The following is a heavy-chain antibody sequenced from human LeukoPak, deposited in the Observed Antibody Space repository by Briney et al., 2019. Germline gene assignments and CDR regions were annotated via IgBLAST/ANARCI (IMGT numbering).Heavy chain of an antibody. CDR3: ASRTFSSGWLIDY. V-gene: IGHV3-23*01. D-gene: IGHD6-19*01. J-gene: IGHJ4*02. CDR1: GFTFSSYG. CDR2: ISGSGGST. Sequence: GGSLRLSCAASGFTFSSYGMSWVRQAPGKGLEWVSAISGSGGSTYYADSVKGRFTISRDNSKNTLYLQMNSLRAEDTAVYYCASRTFSSGWLIDYWGQGTLVTVSS.